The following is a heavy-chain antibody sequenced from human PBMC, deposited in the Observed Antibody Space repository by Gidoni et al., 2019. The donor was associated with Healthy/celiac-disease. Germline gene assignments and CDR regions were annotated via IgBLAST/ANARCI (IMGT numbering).Heavy chain of an antibody. Sequence: EVQLVESGGGLVQPGGSLRLSCAASGFTFSSYWMSWVRQAPGKGLEWVANIKQDGSEKYYVDSVKGRFTISRDNAKNSLYLQMNSLRAEDTAVYYCARVARYYYDSSGYSNYLDYWGQGTLVTVSS. V-gene: IGHV3-7*01. D-gene: IGHD3-22*01. J-gene: IGHJ4*02. CDR1: GFTFSSYW. CDR3: ARVARYYYDSSGYSNYLDY. CDR2: IKQDGSEK.